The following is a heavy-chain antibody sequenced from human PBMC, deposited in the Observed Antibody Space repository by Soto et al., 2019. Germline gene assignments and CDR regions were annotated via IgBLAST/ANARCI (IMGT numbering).Heavy chain of an antibody. CDR1: GYTFTSYG. V-gene: IGHV1-18*01. J-gene: IGHJ3*02. CDR2: ISAYNGNT. CDR3: ARGDYDSSRQDDAFDI. D-gene: IGHD3-22*01. Sequence: ASVKVSCKASGYTFTSYGISWVRQAPGQGLEWMGWISAYNGNTNYAWKLQGRVTMTTDTSTSTAYMELRSLRSDDTAVYYCARGDYDSSRQDDAFDIWGQGTMVTVSS.